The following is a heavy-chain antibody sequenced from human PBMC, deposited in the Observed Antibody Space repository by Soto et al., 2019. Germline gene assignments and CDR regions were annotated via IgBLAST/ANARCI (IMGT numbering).Heavy chain of an antibody. V-gene: IGHV1-69*01. Sequence: QVQLVQSGAEVKKPGSSVKVSCKASGGTFSSYASSWVRQAPGQGLEWMGGIIPIFGTANYAQKFQGRVTITADESTSTAYMELSSLRSEDTAVYYCARNLDGGATLGEFDYWGQGTLVTVSS. CDR3: ARNLDGGATLGEFDY. J-gene: IGHJ4*02. CDR1: GGTFSSYA. CDR2: IIPIFGTA. D-gene: IGHD1-26*01.